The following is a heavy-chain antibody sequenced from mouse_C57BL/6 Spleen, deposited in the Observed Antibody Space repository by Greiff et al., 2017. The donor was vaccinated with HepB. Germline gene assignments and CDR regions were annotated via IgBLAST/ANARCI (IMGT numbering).Heavy chain of an antibody. CDR2: IRLKSDNYAT. V-gene: IGHV6-3*01. D-gene: IGHD2-4*01. CDR1: GFTFSNYW. CDR3: TVGLIYYDYDWFAY. J-gene: IGHJ3*01. Sequence: EVQLVESGGGLVQPGGSMKLSCVASGFTFSNYWMNWVRQSPEKGLEWVAQIRLKSDNYATHYAESVKGRFTISRDDSKSSVYLQMNNLRAEDTGIYYCTVGLIYYDYDWFAYWGQGTLVTVSA.